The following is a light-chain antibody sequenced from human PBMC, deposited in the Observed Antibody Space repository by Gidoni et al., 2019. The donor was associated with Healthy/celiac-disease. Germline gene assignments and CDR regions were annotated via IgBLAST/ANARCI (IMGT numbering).Light chain of an antibody. CDR1: QSVLYRSNNKNY. CDR2: WAS. Sequence: DIVMTQSPDALAGSLGERATISCKSSQSVLYRSNNKNYVAWYQQKPGQPPKLLIYWASTRESGVPDRFCGSGSGTDFILAIISLQAEDVADFYFQQYYSTPFTFGPGTKVDIK. V-gene: IGKV4-1*01. J-gene: IGKJ3*01. CDR3: QQYYSTPFT.